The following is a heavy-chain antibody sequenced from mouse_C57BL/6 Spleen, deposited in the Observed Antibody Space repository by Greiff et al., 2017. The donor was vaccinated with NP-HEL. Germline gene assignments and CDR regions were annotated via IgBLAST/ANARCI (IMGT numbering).Heavy chain of an antibody. CDR1: GFNIKDDY. Sequence: EVKLMESGAELVRPGASVKLSCTASGFNIKDDYMHWVKQRPEQGLEWIGWIDPENGDTEYASKFQGKATITADTSSNTAYLQLSSLTSEDTAVYYCTMFDYDGGFDYWGHSTTLTVSS. CDR3: TMFDYDGGFDY. CDR2: IDPENGDT. J-gene: IGHJ2*01. D-gene: IGHD2-4*01. V-gene: IGHV14-4*01.